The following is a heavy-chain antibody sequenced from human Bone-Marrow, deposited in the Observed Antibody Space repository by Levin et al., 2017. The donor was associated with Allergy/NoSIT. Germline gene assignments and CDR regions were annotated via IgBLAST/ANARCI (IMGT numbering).Heavy chain of an antibody. J-gene: IGHJ4*02. CDR2: FDPEDGET. D-gene: IGHD2-8*01. Sequence: VASVKVSCKVSGYSLSELSMHWVRQAPGKGLEWMGGFDPEDGETMYAQKFQGRVTMTEDTSTDTAYMELSSLTSEDTAVYFCAVQMVYTTLDYWGQGTLVTVSS. V-gene: IGHV1-24*01. CDR1: GYSLSELS. CDR3: AVQMVYTTLDY.